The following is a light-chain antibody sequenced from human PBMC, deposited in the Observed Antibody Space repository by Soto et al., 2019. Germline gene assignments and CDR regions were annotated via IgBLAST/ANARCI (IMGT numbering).Light chain of an antibody. V-gene: IGKV1-5*03. Sequence: DIQMTQSPSTLSASVGDRVTITCRASQSISSWLAWYQQKPGKAPNLLIYKASSLQSGVPSRFSGSGSGTEFTLTISRLQPDDCGTYYCQQYNDKWTFGQGTKVEIK. CDR3: QQYNDKWT. J-gene: IGKJ1*01. CDR2: KAS. CDR1: QSISSW.